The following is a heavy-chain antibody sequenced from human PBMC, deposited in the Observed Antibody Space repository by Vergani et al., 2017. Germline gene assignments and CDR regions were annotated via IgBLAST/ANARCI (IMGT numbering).Heavy chain of an antibody. D-gene: IGHD1-26*01. CDR2: GRYDGTNK. CDR1: GFTFSRYG. V-gene: IGHV3-30*02. CDR3: AKGEGIVANWQSYYYNGMDV. Sequence: QVQLVESGGGVVQRGGSLRLSCAASGFTFSRYGMHWVRQAPGKGLEWVAFGRYDGTNKYYADSVKGRFTISRDNSKNTLYLQKNSLRAEDTAVYYCAKGEGIVANWQSYYYNGMDVWGQGTTVTVSS. J-gene: IGHJ6*02.